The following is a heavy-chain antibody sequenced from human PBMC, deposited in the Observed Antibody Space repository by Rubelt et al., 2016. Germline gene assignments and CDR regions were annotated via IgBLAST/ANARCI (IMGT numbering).Heavy chain of an antibody. Sequence: QMQLQESGPGLVKPSETLSLTCTVSGGSFRSHYFSWIRQPAGKGLEWIGYMHISGCTEYNPPLKSGVTMSLDASKNQFSLRLNSVTAADTAVYYCARGVTPSDYWGQGTLVTVSS. CDR1: GGSFRSHY. CDR3: ARGVTPSDY. CDR2: MHISGCT. J-gene: IGHJ4*02. V-gene: IGHV4-59*11. D-gene: IGHD2-21*02.